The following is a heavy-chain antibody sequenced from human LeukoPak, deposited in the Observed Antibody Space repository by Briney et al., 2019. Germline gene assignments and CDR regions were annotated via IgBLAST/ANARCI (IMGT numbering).Heavy chain of an antibody. CDR2: ISAYNGNT. Sequence: ASVKVSCKASGYTFTSYGISWVRQAPGQGLEWMGWISAYNGNTNYAQKLQGRVTMTTTTHTSTAYMELRSLRSDDTALYYCARVYCSGSYYLDYWGQGTLVTVSS. CDR1: GYTFTSYG. V-gene: IGHV1-18*01. CDR3: ARVYCSGSYYLDY. D-gene: IGHD3-10*01. J-gene: IGHJ4*02.